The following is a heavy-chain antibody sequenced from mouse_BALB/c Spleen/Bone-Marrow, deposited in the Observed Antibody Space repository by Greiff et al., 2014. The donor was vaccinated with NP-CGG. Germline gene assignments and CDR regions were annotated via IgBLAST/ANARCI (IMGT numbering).Heavy chain of an antibody. Sequence: VQLQQSGAELVRPGTSVKMSCKAAGYTFTNYWIGWVKQRPGHGLEWIGDIYPGDNCTNYNEKFKGKATLTADTSSSTAYMQLSSLTSEDSAIYYCTRGGYDYTWFAYWGQGTLVTVSA. V-gene: IGHV1-63*02. CDR3: TRGGYDYTWFAY. J-gene: IGHJ3*01. CDR2: IYPGDNCT. CDR1: GYTFTNYW. D-gene: IGHD2-4*01.